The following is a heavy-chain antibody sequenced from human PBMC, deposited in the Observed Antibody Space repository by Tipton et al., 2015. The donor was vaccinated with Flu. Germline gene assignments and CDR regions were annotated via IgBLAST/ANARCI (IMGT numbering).Heavy chain of an antibody. V-gene: IGHV4-31*03. Sequence: TLSLTCTVSGDSISSGGYYWTWIRQRPGKGLEWIGYIYYSGLSLYNPSLKSRLTISVDKSKNQFSLRLNSVTAADTAVYYCARDLIPGYDHGLDVWGQGTTVTVSS. CDR3: ARDLIPGYDHGLDV. CDR1: GDSISSGGYY. J-gene: IGHJ6*02. CDR2: IYYSGLS. D-gene: IGHD2-21*01.